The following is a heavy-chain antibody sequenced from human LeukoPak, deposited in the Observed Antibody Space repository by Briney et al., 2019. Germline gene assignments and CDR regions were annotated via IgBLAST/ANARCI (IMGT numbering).Heavy chain of an antibody. D-gene: IGHD4-17*01. CDR2: ISSSTSYI. CDR3: ARAGGSTVSHSDY. Sequence: GGSLRLSCAASGFTFSSYSMNWIRQAPGKGLEWVSSISSSTSYIYYADSVKGRFTISKDNVKNSLYLQMNSLRAEDTAVYYCARAGGSTVSHSDYWGQGTLVTVSS. J-gene: IGHJ4*02. CDR1: GFTFSSYS. V-gene: IGHV3-21*01.